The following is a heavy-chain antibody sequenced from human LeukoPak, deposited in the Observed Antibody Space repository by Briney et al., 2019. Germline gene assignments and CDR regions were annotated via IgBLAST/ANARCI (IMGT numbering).Heavy chain of an antibody. J-gene: IGHJ4*02. D-gene: IGHD1-26*01. V-gene: IGHV3-74*01. Sequence: GGSLRLSCSASGFSFSSYWMHWVRQAPGKGLVWVSHINSDRSSTTYADSVKGRFTISRDNAKSTLYLQMNSLRAEDTAVYYCARDDPGIGIDYWGQGTLVTVSS. CDR2: INSDRSST. CDR1: GFSFSSYW. CDR3: ARDDPGIGIDY.